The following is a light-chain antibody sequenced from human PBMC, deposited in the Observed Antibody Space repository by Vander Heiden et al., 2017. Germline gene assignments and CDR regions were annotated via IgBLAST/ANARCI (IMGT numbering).Light chain of an antibody. CDR2: GAS. J-gene: IGKJ2*01. CDR1: QSVSSSY. CDR3: QQYGSSPPYT. Sequence: IMLTQSLGTLALSPGERATLSCRASQSVSSSYLAWYQQKPGQAPRLLIYGASSRATGIPDRFSGSGSGTDFTLTISRLEPEDFAVYYCQQYGSSPPYTFGQGTKLGDQT. V-gene: IGKV3-20*01.